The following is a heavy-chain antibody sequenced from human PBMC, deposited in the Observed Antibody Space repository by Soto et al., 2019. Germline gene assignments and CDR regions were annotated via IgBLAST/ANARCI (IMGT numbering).Heavy chain of an antibody. V-gene: IGHV3-48*03. J-gene: IGHJ4*02. CDR3: ASSITGTTFDY. CDR1: GFTFSGYE. Sequence: GGSLRLSCAASGFTFSGYEMNWVRQAPGKGLEWVSYISSSGSTIYYADSVKGRFTISRDNAKNSLYLQMNSLRAEDTAVYYCASSITGTTFDYWGQGTLVTVS. CDR2: ISSSGSTI. D-gene: IGHD1-7*01.